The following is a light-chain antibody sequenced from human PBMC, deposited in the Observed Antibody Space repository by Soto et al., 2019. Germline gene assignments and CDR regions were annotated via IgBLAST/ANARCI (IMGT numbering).Light chain of an antibody. CDR3: CSYAGTNVV. Sequence: QSALTQPASVSGSPGQSITISCTGTSSDVGSYNLVSWYQQHPGKAPKLMIYEGSKRPSGVSNRFSGSKSGNTASLTISGLQAEDEADYYSCSYAGTNVVFGGGTKLTVL. CDR2: EGS. J-gene: IGLJ2*01. V-gene: IGLV2-23*01. CDR1: SSDVGSYNL.